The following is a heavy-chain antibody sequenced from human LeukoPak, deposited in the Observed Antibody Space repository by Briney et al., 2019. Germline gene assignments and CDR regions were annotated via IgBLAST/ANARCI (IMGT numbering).Heavy chain of an antibody. D-gene: IGHD2-8*01. CDR2: IYYSGST. V-gene: IGHV4-39*01. CDR1: GGSISSSIYY. Sequence: SETLSLTCTVSGGSISSSIYYWGWIRQPPGKGLEWIGNIYYSGSTYYNPSLKSRVTISVDTSKNQFSLELISVTAADTAVYYCASSYCSSGICDIYFDYWGQGTLVTVSS. CDR3: ASSYCSSGICDIYFDY. J-gene: IGHJ4*02.